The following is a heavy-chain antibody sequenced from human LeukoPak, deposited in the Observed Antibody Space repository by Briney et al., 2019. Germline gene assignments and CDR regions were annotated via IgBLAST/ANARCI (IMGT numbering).Heavy chain of an antibody. CDR1: GFTFSSYA. CDR2: ISGSGGST. CDR3: AKDRSTYYDFWSGLNDY. V-gene: IGHV3-23*01. Sequence: GGSLRLSCAASGFTFSSYAMGWVRQAPGKGLEWVSAISGSGGSTYYADSVKGRFTISRDNSKNTLYLQMNSLRAEDTAVYYCAKDRSTYYDFWSGLNDYWGQGTLVTVSS. D-gene: IGHD3-3*01. J-gene: IGHJ4*02.